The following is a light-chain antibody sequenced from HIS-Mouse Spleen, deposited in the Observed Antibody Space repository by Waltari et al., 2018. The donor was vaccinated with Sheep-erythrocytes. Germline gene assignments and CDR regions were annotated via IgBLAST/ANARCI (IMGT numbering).Light chain of an antibody. CDR2: EGR. CDR3: CSYAGSSTFVV. CDR1: SSDVGSYNL. V-gene: IGLV2-23*03. Sequence: QSALTQPASVSGSPGQSITISCTGTSSDVGSYNLVSWYQQHPGKAPKRMIDEGRRRPSGVSNRFSGSKSGNTASLTFSGLQAEDEADYYGCSYAGSSTFVVFGGGTKLTVL. J-gene: IGLJ2*01.